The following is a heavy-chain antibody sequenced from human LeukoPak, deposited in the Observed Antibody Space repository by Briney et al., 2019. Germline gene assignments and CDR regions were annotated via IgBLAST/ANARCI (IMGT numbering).Heavy chain of an antibody. CDR2: ISYDGSSK. CDR3: ARGRVSLSNWFDP. CDR1: GFTFSSYG. V-gene: IGHV3-30*03. J-gene: IGHJ5*02. Sequence: GGSLRLSCAASGFTFSSYGMHWVRQAPGKGLEWVAVISYDGSSKYYADSVKGRFTISRDNSKNTLYLQMNSLRAEDTAVYYCARGRVSLSNWFDPWGQGTLVTVSS.